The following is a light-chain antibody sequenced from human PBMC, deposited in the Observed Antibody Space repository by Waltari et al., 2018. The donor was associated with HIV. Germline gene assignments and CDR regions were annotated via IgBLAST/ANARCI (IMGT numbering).Light chain of an antibody. V-gene: IGLV1-47*01. Sequence: QSVLTQPPSASGTPGQRVTISRSGSSSNIGSNYVYWYQQLPGTAPKFLIYRNNQRPSGVPDRFSGSKSGTSASLAISGLRSEDEADYYCAAWDDSLSVVFGGGTKLTVL. J-gene: IGLJ2*01. CDR3: AAWDDSLSVV. CDR1: SSNIGSNY. CDR2: RNN.